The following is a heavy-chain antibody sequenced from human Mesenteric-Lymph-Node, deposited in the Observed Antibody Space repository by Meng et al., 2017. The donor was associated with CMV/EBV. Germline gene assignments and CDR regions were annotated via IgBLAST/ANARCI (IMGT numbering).Heavy chain of an antibody. D-gene: IGHD2-15*01. V-gene: IGHV3-23*01. CDR2: ISGSGVST. CDR3: AREIYCSGGSCYRRYGMDV. Sequence: GGSLRLSCAASGFTFDSYAMSWVRQAPGKGLEWVSGISGSGVSTFYIDSVKTRFVISRDNSRNTLYLQMNSLRAEDTAMYYCAREIYCSGGSCYRRYGMDVWGQGTTVTVSS. J-gene: IGHJ6*02. CDR1: GFTFDSYA.